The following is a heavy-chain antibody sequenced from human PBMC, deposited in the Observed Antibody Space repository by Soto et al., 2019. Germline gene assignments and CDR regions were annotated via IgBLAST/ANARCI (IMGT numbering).Heavy chain of an antibody. Sequence: ASVKVSCKASGYTFTGYYMHWVRQAPGQGLEWMGWINPNSGGTNYAQKFQGWVTMTRYTSISTAYMELSRLRSDDTAVYYCARPLDILPVYAAFDIWGQGKMVTVSS. D-gene: IGHD3-9*01. CDR2: INPNSGGT. CDR1: GYTFTGYY. J-gene: IGHJ3*02. CDR3: ARPLDILPVYAAFDI. V-gene: IGHV1-2*04.